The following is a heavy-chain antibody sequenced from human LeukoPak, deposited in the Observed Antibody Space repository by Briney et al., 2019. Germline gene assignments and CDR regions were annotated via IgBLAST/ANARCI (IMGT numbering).Heavy chain of an antibody. Sequence: SETLSLTCNVSGESISSHYWSWTRQSPGKGLEWIGYITNSGTTKFNPSLESRVTISRDTSKNQISLRLSSVTAADTAVYYCTTIEYSSSIVYWGQGTLVTVSS. CDR2: ITNSGTT. CDR3: TTIEYSSSIVY. CDR1: GESISSHY. J-gene: IGHJ4*02. V-gene: IGHV4-59*11. D-gene: IGHD6-6*01.